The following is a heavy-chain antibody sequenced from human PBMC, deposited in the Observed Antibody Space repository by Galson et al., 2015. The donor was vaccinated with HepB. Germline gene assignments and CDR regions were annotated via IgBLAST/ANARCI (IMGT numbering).Heavy chain of an antibody. Sequence: SVKVSCKASGYTFTSYGISWVRQAPGQGLEWMGWISAYNGNTNYAQKLQGRVTMTTDTSTSTAYMELRSLRSDDTAVYYCARDWGRYCSGGSCYSAESYWGQGTLVTVSS. J-gene: IGHJ4*02. D-gene: IGHD2-15*01. CDR1: GYTFTSYG. V-gene: IGHV1-18*01. CDR2: ISAYNGNT. CDR3: ARDWGRYCSGGSCYSAESY.